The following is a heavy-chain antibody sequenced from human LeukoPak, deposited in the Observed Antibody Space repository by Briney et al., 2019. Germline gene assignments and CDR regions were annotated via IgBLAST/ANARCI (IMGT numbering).Heavy chain of an antibody. Sequence: PGGSLRLSCAVSGFTFTQIGMGWVRQAPGKGLEWVAAIGGGSDTKYTDSVKGRFTLSRDISKNTLYLQMDSLRAEDTAVYFCTKDVFHWAFDIWGPGTLVTVSS. CDR1: GFTFTQIG. J-gene: IGHJ3*02. CDR2: IGGGSDT. V-gene: IGHV3-23*01. CDR3: TKDVFHWAFDI. D-gene: IGHD1-1*01.